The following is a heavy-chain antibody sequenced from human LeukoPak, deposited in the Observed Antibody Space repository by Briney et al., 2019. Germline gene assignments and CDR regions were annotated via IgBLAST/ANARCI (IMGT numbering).Heavy chain of an antibody. CDR1: GFTFSDDL. Sequence: GGSLRLSCAVSGFTFSDDLMHWVRQAPGKGLVWVSRISSDGTTTNYADSVKGRFTISRDNAKNTLYLQMDSLRAEDTAVYYCAGRWSFDYWGQGTLVTVSS. CDR2: ISSDGTTT. J-gene: IGHJ4*02. CDR3: AGRWSFDY. V-gene: IGHV3-74*01. D-gene: IGHD2-15*01.